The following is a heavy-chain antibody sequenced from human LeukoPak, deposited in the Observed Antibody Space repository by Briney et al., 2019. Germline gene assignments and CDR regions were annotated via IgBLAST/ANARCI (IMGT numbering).Heavy chain of an antibody. V-gene: IGHV3-23*01. J-gene: IGHJ4*02. Sequence: QTGGSLRLSCAASGFKFRSYAMTWVRQAPGKGLEWVSVVDGSGGGTYYADSVKGRFTISRDNSKNTLYLQMNSLRAEDTAVYYCAKDRRAFGGVIAWCLGYWGQGTLVTVSS. D-gene: IGHD3-16*02. CDR2: VDGSGGGT. CDR3: AKDRRAFGGVIAWCLGY. CDR1: GFKFRSYA.